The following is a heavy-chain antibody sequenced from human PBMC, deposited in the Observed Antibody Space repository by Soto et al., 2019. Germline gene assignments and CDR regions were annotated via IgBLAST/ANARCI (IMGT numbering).Heavy chain of an antibody. Sequence: EVQLLESGGGLVQPGGSLRLSCAASGFTFSSYAMSWVRQAPGKGLEWVSAISGSADSTYYADSVKGRFTISRDNSKNTVYLQMNSLRAEDTAVYYCARTTGYSSGWYLDYWGQGTLVTVSS. J-gene: IGHJ4*02. CDR2: ISGSADST. CDR1: GFTFSSYA. V-gene: IGHV3-23*01. CDR3: ARTTGYSSGWYLDY. D-gene: IGHD6-19*01.